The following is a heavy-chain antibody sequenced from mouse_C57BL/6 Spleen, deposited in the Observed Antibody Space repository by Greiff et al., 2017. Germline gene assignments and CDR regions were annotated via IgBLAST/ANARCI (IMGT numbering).Heavy chain of an antibody. V-gene: IGHV1-18*01. CDR3: ARGIYDGYPYYYAMDY. CDR1: GYTFTDYN. J-gene: IGHJ4*01. CDR2: INPNNGGT. D-gene: IGHD2-3*01. Sequence: VQLQQSGPELVKPGASVKIPCKASGYTFTDYNMDWVKQSHGKSLEWIGDINPNNGGTIYNQKFKGKATLTVDKSSSTAYMELRSLTSEDTAVYYCARGIYDGYPYYYAMDYWGQGTSVTVSS.